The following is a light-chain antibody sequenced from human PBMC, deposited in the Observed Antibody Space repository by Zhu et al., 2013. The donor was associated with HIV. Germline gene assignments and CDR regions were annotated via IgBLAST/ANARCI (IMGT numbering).Light chain of an antibody. V-gene: IGKV3-11*01. Sequence: EIVLTQSPATLSLSPGERATLSCRASQSVSIYLAWYQQKPGQAPRLLISGASNRATGIPARFSGSGSGTDFTLTISSLEPEDFAIYYCQQRTNWPTFGPRDRNVDIK. J-gene: IGKJ3*01. CDR1: QSVSIY. CDR2: GAS. CDR3: QQRTNWPT.